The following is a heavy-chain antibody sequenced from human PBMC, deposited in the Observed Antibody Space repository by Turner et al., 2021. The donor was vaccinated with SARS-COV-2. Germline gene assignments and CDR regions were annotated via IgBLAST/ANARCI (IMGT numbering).Heavy chain of an antibody. J-gene: IGHJ4*02. D-gene: IGHD3-22*01. CDR1: GGTFSSYA. Sequence: QVQLVQSGTEVKKPGSSVKVSCKASGGTFSSYAISWVRQAPGQGLEWKGGINPIFGIANYSQKVQGRVTITTDKYTRTAKMELSSLRSEDTDVYDCARIEAYDSSGYYSDYWGQGTLVTVSS. CDR2: INPIFGIA. CDR3: ARIEAYDSSGYYSDY. V-gene: IGHV1-69*10.